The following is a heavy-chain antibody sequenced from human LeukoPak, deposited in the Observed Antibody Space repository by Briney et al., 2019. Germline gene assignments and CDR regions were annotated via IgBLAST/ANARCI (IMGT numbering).Heavy chain of an antibody. Sequence: ASVKVSCKASGYTFTGYYMHWVRQAPGQGLEWMGCINPNSGGTNYSQKFQGRVSMTRDTSISTAYMELSRLRSDDTAVYYCARATDIVATTNPLFDYWGARALVTVSP. J-gene: IGHJ4*02. CDR2: INPNSGGT. CDR3: ARATDIVATTNPLFDY. CDR1: GYTFTGYY. D-gene: IGHD5-12*01. V-gene: IGHV1-2*02.